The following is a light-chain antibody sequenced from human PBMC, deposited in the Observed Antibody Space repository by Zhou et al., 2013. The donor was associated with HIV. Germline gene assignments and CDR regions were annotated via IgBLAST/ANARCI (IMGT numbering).Light chain of an antibody. Sequence: DIQMTQSPSTLSASVGDRVTITCRASQSISSWLAWYQQKPGKAPKLLIYKASILESGVPSRFSGSGSGTEFTLTIRSLQPDDFATYYCQQYSAYSWTFGQGTSVELK. CDR3: QQYSAYSWT. CDR2: KAS. V-gene: IGKV1-5*03. J-gene: IGKJ1*01. CDR1: QSISSW.